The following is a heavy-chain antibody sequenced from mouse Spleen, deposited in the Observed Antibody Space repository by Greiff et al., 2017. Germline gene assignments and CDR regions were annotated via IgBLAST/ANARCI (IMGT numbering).Heavy chain of an antibody. J-gene: IGHJ2*01. CDR2: INPNNGGT. CDR1: GYTFTDYN. D-gene: IGHD2-13*01. V-gene: IGHV1-22*01. Sequence: EVKLVESGPELVQPGASVKMSCKASGYTFTDYNMHWVKQSHGKSLEWIGYINPNNGGTSYNQKFKGQATLTVNKSSSTAYMELRSLTSEDSAVYYCARNGDYPYYLDYWGQGTTLTVSS. CDR3: ARNGDYPYYLDY.